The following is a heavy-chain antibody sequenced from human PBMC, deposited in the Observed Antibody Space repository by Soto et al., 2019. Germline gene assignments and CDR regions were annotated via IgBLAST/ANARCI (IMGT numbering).Heavy chain of an antibody. CDR2: ICPDQPRA. Sequence: PGASLKISCKGSGYRFSTFWIGWVRPTPGKGLAWVAIICPDQPRAMYSPDFQGQVSISVDKSITTAYRQWNSLKTSDTVTYYCARRHYGLLTGQQYHLDFWGPGTLGTVSS. J-gene: IGHJ4*02. CDR1: GYRFSTFW. V-gene: IGHV5-51*01. D-gene: IGHD3-9*01. CDR3: ARRHYGLLTGQQYHLDF.